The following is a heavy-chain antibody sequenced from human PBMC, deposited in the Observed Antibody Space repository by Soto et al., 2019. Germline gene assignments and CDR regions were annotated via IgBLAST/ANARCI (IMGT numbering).Heavy chain of an antibody. V-gene: IGHV1-69*13. CDR2: IIPIFGTA. CDR1: GGTFSSYA. J-gene: IGHJ6*02. CDR3: AKGGGFGQQLADYYYGMDV. Sequence: GASVKVSCKASGGTFSSYAISWVRQAPGQGLEWMGGIIPIFGTANYAQKLQGRVTITADESTSTAYMELSSLRSEDTAVFYCAKGGGFGQQLADYYYGMDVWGQGTTVTVSS. D-gene: IGHD6-13*01.